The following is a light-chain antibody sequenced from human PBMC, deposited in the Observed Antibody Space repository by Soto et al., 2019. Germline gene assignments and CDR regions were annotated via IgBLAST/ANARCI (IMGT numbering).Light chain of an antibody. J-gene: IGKJ2*02. CDR1: QSISSW. Sequence: DIQMTQSPSTLSASVGDRVTITCRASQSISSWLAWYQQKPGKAPKLLIYDASSLESGVPSRFSGSGSGTEFTLTISSLQPDDFANYYCQQYNSYSRWTFGQGTKVDIK. CDR2: DAS. CDR3: QQYNSYSRWT. V-gene: IGKV1-5*01.